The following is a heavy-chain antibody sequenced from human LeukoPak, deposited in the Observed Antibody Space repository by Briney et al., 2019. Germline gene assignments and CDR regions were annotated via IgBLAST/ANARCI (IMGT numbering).Heavy chain of an antibody. CDR1: GFTFSNYA. J-gene: IGHJ4*02. Sequence: GGALRLSCAASGFTFSNYAMRWVRQAPGKGLEWVANIKQDGSEKYYVDSVKGRFTISRDNAKNSLYLQMNSLRAEDTAVYYCARDRVTMVRGVNYYFDYWGQGTLVTVSS. CDR3: ARDRVTMVRGVNYYFDY. V-gene: IGHV3-7*05. CDR2: IKQDGSEK. D-gene: IGHD3-10*01.